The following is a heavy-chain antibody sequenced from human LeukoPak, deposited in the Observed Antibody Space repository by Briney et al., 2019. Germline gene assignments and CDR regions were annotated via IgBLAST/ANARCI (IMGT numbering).Heavy chain of an antibody. Sequence: SETLSLTCAVYGGSFSGYYWGWIRQPPGKGLEWIGEINHSGSTNYKPSLKSRVTISVDTSKNQFSLKLSSVTAADTAVYYCARWPFWSGYGYYYYMDVRGKGTTVTVSS. D-gene: IGHD3-3*01. CDR2: INHSGST. J-gene: IGHJ6*03. CDR1: GGSFSGYY. CDR3: ARWPFWSGYGYYYYMDV. V-gene: IGHV4-34*01.